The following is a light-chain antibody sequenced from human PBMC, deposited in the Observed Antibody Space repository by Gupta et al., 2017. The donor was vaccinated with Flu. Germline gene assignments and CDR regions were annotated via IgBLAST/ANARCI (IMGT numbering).Light chain of an antibody. CDR3: LQDGSLPPT. Sequence: LLTQSPGTLSLSPGETATLSCWASQSLTGNHLAWYQQKPGQPPRLLIYATSSRATDISARFSGSGSGTDFTLTINKLEPEDFAIYYCLQDGSLPPTFGGGTKVEMK. CDR2: ATS. J-gene: IGKJ4*01. CDR1: QSLTGNH. V-gene: IGKV3-20*01.